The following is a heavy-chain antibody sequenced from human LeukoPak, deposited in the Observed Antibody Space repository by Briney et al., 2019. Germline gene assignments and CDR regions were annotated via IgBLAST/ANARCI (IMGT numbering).Heavy chain of an antibody. CDR3: ARAKPKNMVRGLIMRRESRYYFDY. Sequence: HPGGSLRLSCAASGITFSSYGMSWVRQAPGKGLEWVSSISSTGGTTYYADSVKGRFTISRDNSKNTLYLQMNSLRAEDTAVYYCARAKPKNMVRGLIMRRESRYYFDYWGQGTLVTVSS. J-gene: IGHJ4*02. V-gene: IGHV3-23*01. CDR2: ISSTGGTT. D-gene: IGHD3-10*01. CDR1: GITFSSYG.